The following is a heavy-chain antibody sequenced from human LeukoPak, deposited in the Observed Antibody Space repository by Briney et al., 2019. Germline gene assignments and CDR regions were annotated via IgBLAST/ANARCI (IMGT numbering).Heavy chain of an antibody. D-gene: IGHD5-12*01. V-gene: IGHV3-30*04. CDR1: GFTFSSYA. CDR3: ARVGHSGWFVGRGFGHFRYGMDV. Sequence: PGRSLRLSCAASGFTFSSYAMHWVRQAPGKGLEWVAVISYDGRNKYYADSVKGRFTISRDNSKSTLYLQMNSLRAEGTAVYYCARVGHSGWFVGRGFGHFRYGMDVWGQGTMVTVSS. J-gene: IGHJ6*02. CDR2: ISYDGRNK.